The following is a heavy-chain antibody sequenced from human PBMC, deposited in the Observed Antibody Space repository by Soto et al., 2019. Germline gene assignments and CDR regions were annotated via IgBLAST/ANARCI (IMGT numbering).Heavy chain of an antibody. CDR2: IYYSGST. D-gene: IGHD5-12*01. CDR1: GGSISGYY. J-gene: IGHJ4*02. V-gene: IGHV4-59*01. CDR3: ARDIVAGWGYFDY. Sequence: SETLSLTCTVSGGSISGYYWSWIRQPPGKGLEWIGYIYYSGSTNYNPSLKSRVTISVDTSKNQFSLKLSSVTAADTAVYYCARDIVAGWGYFDYWGQGTLVTVSS.